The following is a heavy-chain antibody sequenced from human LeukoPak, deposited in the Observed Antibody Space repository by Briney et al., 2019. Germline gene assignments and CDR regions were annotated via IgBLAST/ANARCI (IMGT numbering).Heavy chain of an antibody. CDR2: ISSSSSTI. CDR1: GFTFSSYS. CDR3: ARAGYSGYAT. J-gene: IGHJ4*02. D-gene: IGHD5-12*01. Sequence: GGSPRLSCAASGFTFSSYSMNWVRQAPGKGLEWVSYISSSSSTIYYADSVKGRFTISRDNAKNSLYLQMNSLRAEDTAVYYCARAGYSGYATWGQGTLVTVSS. V-gene: IGHV3-48*04.